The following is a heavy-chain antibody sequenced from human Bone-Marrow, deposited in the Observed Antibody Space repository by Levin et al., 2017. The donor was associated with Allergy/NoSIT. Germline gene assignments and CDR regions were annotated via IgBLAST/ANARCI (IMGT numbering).Heavy chain of an antibody. Sequence: GESLKISCAASGFNFSNYWMHWVRQAPGKGLVWVSRINSDGSNVGFADSVKGRFTVSRDSAKNTVYLQIESPRAEETAVYYCAREPWGIGTFDYWGQGTPFTVSS. CDR2: INSDGSNV. J-gene: IGHJ4*02. D-gene: IGHD3-16*01. CDR1: GFNFSNYW. V-gene: IGHV3-74*01. CDR3: AREPWGIGTFDY.